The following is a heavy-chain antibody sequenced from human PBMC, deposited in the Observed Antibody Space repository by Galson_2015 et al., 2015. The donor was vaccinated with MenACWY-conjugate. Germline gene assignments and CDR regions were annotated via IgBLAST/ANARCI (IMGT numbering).Heavy chain of an antibody. V-gene: IGHV5-51*01. D-gene: IGHD6-6*01. CDR2: IYPGDSDT. J-gene: IGHJ4*02. CDR3: ARQRFGSSSLDY. Sequence: QSGAEVKKPGESLTISCKGSGYTFTSNWIGWVRQMPGKGLEWMGNIYPGDSDTRYTPSFQGHVTISADKSINTAYLQWGSLEASDTAMYYCARQRFGSSSLDYWGQGTLVTVSS. CDR1: GYTFTSNW.